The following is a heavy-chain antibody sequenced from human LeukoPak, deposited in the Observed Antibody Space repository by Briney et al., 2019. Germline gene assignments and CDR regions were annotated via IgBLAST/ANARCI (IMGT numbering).Heavy chain of an antibody. D-gene: IGHD3-22*01. J-gene: IGHJ4*02. CDR3: ARPPLYDSSGYYDY. Sequence: SVKVSCKASVGTFSSYAIRWVRQPPGQGLEWMGGIIPIFGTANYAQKFQGRVTITADKSTSTAYMELSGLRSEDTAVYYCARPPLYDSSGYYDYWGQGTLVTVSS. CDR2: IIPIFGTA. CDR1: VGTFSSYA. V-gene: IGHV1-69*06.